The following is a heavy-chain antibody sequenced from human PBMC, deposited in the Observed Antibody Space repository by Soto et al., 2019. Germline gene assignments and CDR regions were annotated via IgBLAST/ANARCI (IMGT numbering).Heavy chain of an antibody. CDR1: GYTFTGFY. V-gene: IGHV1-2*02. J-gene: IGHJ6*02. CDR2: VNPKSGDT. CDR3: AREFQFSHYYYAMDV. Sequence: ASVKVSCKASGYTFTGFYLHWVLQAPGDGLEWMGWVNPKSGDTNYAQKFQGRVTMTRDTSSSTAYMELSRLTSDDTAVYSCAREFQFSHYYYAMDVWGQGTTVTVSS.